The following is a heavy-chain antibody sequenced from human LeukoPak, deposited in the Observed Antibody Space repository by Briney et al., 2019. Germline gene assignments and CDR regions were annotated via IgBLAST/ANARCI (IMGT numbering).Heavy chain of an antibody. D-gene: IGHD3-16*01. V-gene: IGHV3-30*04. CDR2: SSYDGSNT. CDR1: GFSFRRYA. CDR3: ARDGGGDYFDY. J-gene: IGHJ4*02. Sequence: PGRSLRLSCAASGFSFRRYAMHWVRQAPGKGLEWMTVSSYDGSNTYYIDSVKGRFTISRDNSKNTLFLLMNSLRPEDTAMYYCARDGGGDYFDYWGQGTLVTVSS.